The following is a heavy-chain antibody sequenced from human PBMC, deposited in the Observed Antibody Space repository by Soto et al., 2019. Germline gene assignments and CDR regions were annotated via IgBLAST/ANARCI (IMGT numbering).Heavy chain of an antibody. J-gene: IGHJ4*02. CDR1: GYTFTSYA. V-gene: IGHV1-3*05. CDR2: INAGNGNT. D-gene: IGHD2-21*02. Sequence: QVQLVQSGAEEKKPGASVKVSCKASGYTFTSYAMHWVRQAPGHRLEWMGWINAGNGNTKYSQKFQGRVTITRDTSASTAYMELSCLRSEGTAVYYCARSIVVVTALDYWGQGTLVTVSS. CDR3: ARSIVVVTALDY.